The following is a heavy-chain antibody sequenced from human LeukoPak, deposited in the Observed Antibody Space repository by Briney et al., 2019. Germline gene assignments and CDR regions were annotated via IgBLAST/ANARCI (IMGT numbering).Heavy chain of an antibody. Sequence: ASVKVSCKASGYTFTSYYMHWVRQAPGQGLEWMGIINPSGGSTSYAQKFQGRVTMTRDTSTSTVYMELSSLRSEDTAVYYCARLEGTYCSSTSCYYYYGMDVWGQGTLVTVSS. CDR3: ARLEGTYCSSTSCYYYYGMDV. CDR1: GYTFTSYY. D-gene: IGHD2-2*01. CDR2: INPSGGST. J-gene: IGHJ6*02. V-gene: IGHV1-46*01.